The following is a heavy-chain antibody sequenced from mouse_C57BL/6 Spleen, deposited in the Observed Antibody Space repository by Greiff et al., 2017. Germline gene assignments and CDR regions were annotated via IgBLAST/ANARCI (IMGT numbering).Heavy chain of an antibody. CDR2: IYPGSGST. CDR1: GYTFTSYW. Sequence: VQLQQPGAELVKPGASVKMSCKASGYTFTSYWITWVKQRPGQGLEWIGDIYPGSGSTNYNEKFKSKATLTVDTSSSTAYMQLSSLTSEDSAVYYCARPQLRLRGAMDYWGQGTSVTVSS. CDR3: ARPQLRLRGAMDY. J-gene: IGHJ4*01. V-gene: IGHV1-55*01. D-gene: IGHD3-2*02.